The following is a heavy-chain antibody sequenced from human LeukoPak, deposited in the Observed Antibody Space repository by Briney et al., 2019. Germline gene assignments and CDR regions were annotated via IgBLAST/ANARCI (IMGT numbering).Heavy chain of an antibody. J-gene: IGHJ4*02. CDR1: GFTFSSYW. D-gene: IGHD1-26*01. CDR3: ARDKIVGATYFDY. CDR2: IKQHGSEK. Sequence: PGGSLRLSCAASGFTFSSYWMSWVRQAPGKGLEWVASIKQHGSEKYYVDSVKGRFTISRDNAKNSLYLQMNSLRAEDTAVYYCARDKIVGATYFDYWGQGTLVTVSS. V-gene: IGHV3-7*01.